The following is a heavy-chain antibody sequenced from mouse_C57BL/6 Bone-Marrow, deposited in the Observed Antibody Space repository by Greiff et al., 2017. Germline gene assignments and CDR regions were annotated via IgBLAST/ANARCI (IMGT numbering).Heavy chain of an antibody. CDR2: IDPEDGDT. CDR3: TMIYYDYDGDY. V-gene: IGHV14-1*01. CDR1: GFNIKDYY. D-gene: IGHD2-4*01. J-gene: IGHJ2*01. Sequence: EVQLQQSGAELVRPGASVKLSCTASGFNIKDYYMHWVKQRPEQGLEWIGRIDPEDGDTEYAPKFQGKATMTADTSSNTAYLQLSSLTSEDTAVYYCTMIYYDYDGDYWGQGTTLTVSS.